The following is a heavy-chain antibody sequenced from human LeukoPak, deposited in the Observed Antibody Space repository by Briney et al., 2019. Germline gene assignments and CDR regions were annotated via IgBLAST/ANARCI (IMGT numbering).Heavy chain of an antibody. D-gene: IGHD4-11*01. CDR3: ARNISTVANGARYNCFDL. CDR2: IYYSGST. Sequence: SETLSLTCTVSGGSISSSSYYWDWIRQSPGKGLEWIGTIYYSGSTDYNPSLKSRVTMSVETSKNQFSLKLSSVTAADTAVYYCARNISTVANGARYNCFDLWGQGTLVTVSS. CDR1: GGSISSSSYY. J-gene: IGHJ5*02. V-gene: IGHV4-39*01.